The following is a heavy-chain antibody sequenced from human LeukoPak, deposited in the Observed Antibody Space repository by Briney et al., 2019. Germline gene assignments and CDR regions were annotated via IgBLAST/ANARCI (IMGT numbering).Heavy chain of an antibody. D-gene: IGHD3-10*01. Sequence: SETLSLTCTVSGGSISSYYWSWIRQPPGKGLEWIGYIYYSGSTNYNPSLKSRVTISVDTSKNQFSLKLSSVTAADTAVYYCARDLGYMVRGVTPYYYYYGMDVWGKGTPVTVSS. J-gene: IGHJ6*04. CDR2: IYYSGST. V-gene: IGHV4-59*01. CDR1: GGSISSYY. CDR3: ARDLGYMVRGVTPYYYYYGMDV.